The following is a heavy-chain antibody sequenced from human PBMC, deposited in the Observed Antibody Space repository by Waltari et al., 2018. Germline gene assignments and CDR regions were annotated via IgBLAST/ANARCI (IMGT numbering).Heavy chain of an antibody. Sequence: EVQLVESGGGLVKPGGSLRLSCAASGFTFSSYSMHWVRQAPGKGLEWVSSISSSSSYIYYADSVKGRFTISRDNAKNSLYLQMNSLRAEDTAVYYCARAGIAVAGTFDYWGQGTLVTVSS. CDR1: GFTFSSYS. J-gene: IGHJ4*02. D-gene: IGHD6-19*01. CDR3: ARAGIAVAGTFDY. V-gene: IGHV3-21*01. CDR2: ISSSSSYI.